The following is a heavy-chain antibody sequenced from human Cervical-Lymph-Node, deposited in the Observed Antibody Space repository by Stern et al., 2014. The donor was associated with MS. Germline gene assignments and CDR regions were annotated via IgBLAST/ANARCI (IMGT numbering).Heavy chain of an antibody. Sequence: EVQLVESGGGLVPPGGSLRLSCAASGFTLSRYWMNWVRQAPGQGLVWLSRMNSDGTTTNYADSVKGRFTISRDNAKNMVYLQVNSLRVDDTAVYYCARDVQGDGNYNLDHWGQGTLVTVSS. V-gene: IGHV3-74*01. D-gene: IGHD1-1*01. CDR2: MNSDGTTT. CDR1: GFTLSRYW. CDR3: ARDVQGDGNYNLDH. J-gene: IGHJ4*02.